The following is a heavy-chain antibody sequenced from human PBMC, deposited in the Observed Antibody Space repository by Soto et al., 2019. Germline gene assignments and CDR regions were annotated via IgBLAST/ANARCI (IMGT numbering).Heavy chain of an antibody. CDR2: INGGNGDT. CDR3: ARGPLFLYSADFR. V-gene: IGHV1-3*01. CDR1: GYTFTSYA. Sequence: ASVKVSCNTSGYTFTSYAITWLRHAPGQRLEWMGWINGGNGDTKYSQKFQDRLSITRDTSATTVSLGLSSLTSEDTAIYYRARGPLFLYSADFRWGQGTLVPVS. J-gene: IGHJ4*02. D-gene: IGHD1-26*01.